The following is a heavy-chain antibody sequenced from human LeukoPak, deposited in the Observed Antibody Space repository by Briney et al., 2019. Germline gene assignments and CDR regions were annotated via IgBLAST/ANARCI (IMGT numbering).Heavy chain of an antibody. CDR1: GFTFSDYN. V-gene: IGHV3-11*04. CDR2: ISRSGSTK. Sequence: GGSLRLSCAASGFTFSDYNMRWIRQAPGKGLEWVSSISRSGSTKYYADSVKGRFTISRDNAKTSLYLQMISLRAEDTAVYYCARHLSGVTGYTYGRGIDYWGQGTLVTVSS. J-gene: IGHJ4*02. D-gene: IGHD5-18*01. CDR3: ARHLSGVTGYTYGRGIDY.